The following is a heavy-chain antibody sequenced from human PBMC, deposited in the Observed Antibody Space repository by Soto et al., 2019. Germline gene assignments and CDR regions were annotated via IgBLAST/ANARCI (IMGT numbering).Heavy chain of an antibody. D-gene: IGHD3-16*02. CDR1: GGTFSSYA. Sequence: VKVSCKASGGTFSSYAISWVRKDPGQGIEWMGGIIPILDTANYAQKFQGRDKINADESTSTAYMELSSLSSEDTAVYYCVVMITFGGVIPGPGYWGQGTLVTVSS. J-gene: IGHJ4*02. V-gene: IGHV1-69*13. CDR3: VVMITFGGVIPGPGY. CDR2: IIPILDTA.